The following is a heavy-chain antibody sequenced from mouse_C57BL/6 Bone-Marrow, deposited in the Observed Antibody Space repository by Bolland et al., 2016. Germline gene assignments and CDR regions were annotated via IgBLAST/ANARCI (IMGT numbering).Heavy chain of an antibody. V-gene: IGHV1-9*01. CDR2: LPGSGST. Sequence: LPGSGSTNYNEKFKGKATFTADTSSNTAYMQLSSLTTEDSAIYYCAREGKITTRFAYWGQG. D-gene: IGHD1-1*01. J-gene: IGHJ3*01. CDR3: AREGKITTRFAY.